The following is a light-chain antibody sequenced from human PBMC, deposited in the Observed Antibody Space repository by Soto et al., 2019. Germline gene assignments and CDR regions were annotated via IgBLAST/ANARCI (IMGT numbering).Light chain of an antibody. Sequence: QSVLTQPRSVSGSPGQSVTISCTGTSSDVGGYNYVSWYQQHPGKAPKLMISDVSKRPSGVPDRFSGSRSGNTASLTISGLQAEDEADYYCCSYAGSYPYVFGSGTKVTV. CDR3: CSYAGSYPYV. V-gene: IGLV2-11*01. J-gene: IGLJ1*01. CDR2: DVS. CDR1: SSDVGGYNY.